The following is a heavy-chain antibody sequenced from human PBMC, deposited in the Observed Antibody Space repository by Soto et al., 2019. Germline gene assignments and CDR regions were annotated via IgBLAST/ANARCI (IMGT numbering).Heavy chain of an antibody. CDR2: IYPGDSDT. V-gene: IGHV5-51*01. Sequence: VESLKISCKGSGYSFTSYWIGWVRQMPGKGLESMGIIYPGDSDTRYSPSFQGQVTISADKSISTAYLQWSSLKASDTAMYYCARTAAAGKYYYGMDVWGQGTTVTVS. CDR3: ARTAAAGKYYYGMDV. CDR1: GYSFTSYW. D-gene: IGHD6-13*01. J-gene: IGHJ6*02.